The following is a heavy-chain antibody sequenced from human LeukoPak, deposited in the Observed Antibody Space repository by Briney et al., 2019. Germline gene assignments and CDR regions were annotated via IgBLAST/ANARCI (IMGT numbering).Heavy chain of an antibody. CDR1: GFTFSDYY. D-gene: IGHD3-3*01. CDR2: ISSSGSTI. Sequence: GGSLRLSCAASGFTFSDYYMSWIRQAPGKGLEWVSYISSSGSTIYYADSVKGRFTISRDNAKNSLYLQMNSLRAEDTSVYYCARDVSTHYDFCDYWGQGTLVTVSS. V-gene: IGHV3-11*01. CDR3: ARDVSTHYDFCDY. J-gene: IGHJ4*02.